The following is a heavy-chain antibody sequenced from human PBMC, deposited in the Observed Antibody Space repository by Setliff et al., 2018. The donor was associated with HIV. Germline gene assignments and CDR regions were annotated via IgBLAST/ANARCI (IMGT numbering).Heavy chain of an antibody. J-gene: IGHJ3*02. CDR1: GGSISSGIYY. Sequence: LSLTCTVSGGSISSGIYYWIWIRQPAGKGLEWIGHVYTTGGTNYNPSLESRLTLSVDTSRNQFSLRLGSVTAADTAVYYCARAPTGVTNAFDIWGQGTMVTVSS. D-gene: IGHD2-8*02. CDR2: VYTTGGT. V-gene: IGHV4-61*09. CDR3: ARAPTGVTNAFDI.